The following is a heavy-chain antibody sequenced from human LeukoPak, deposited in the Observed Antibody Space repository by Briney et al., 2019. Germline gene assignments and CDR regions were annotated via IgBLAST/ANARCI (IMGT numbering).Heavy chain of an antibody. V-gene: IGHV3-74*01. J-gene: IGHJ4*02. CDR2: INSDGSST. CDR3: ARDPEYRYYFDY. CDR1: GFTFGSYW. Sequence: GGSLRLSCAASGFTFGSYWMHWVRQAPGKGLVWVSRINSDGSSTSYADSVKGRFTISRDNAKNTLYLQMNSLRAEDTAVYYCARDPEYRYYFDYWGQGTLVTVSS. D-gene: IGHD1-14*01.